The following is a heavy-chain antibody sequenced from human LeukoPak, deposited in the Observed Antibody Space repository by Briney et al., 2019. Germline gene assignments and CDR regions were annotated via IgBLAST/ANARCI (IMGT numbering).Heavy chain of an antibody. Sequence: SETLSLTCAVYGGSFSGYYWSWIRQPPGKGLEWIGEINHSGSTNYNPSLKSRVTISVDTSKNQFSLKLSSVTAADTAVYYCARERYIVVVPAAILGYYYYYGMDVWGQGTTVTVSS. CDR3: ARERYIVVVPAAILGYYYYYGMDV. CDR2: INHSGST. J-gene: IGHJ6*02. D-gene: IGHD2-2*01. V-gene: IGHV4-34*01. CDR1: GGSFSGYY.